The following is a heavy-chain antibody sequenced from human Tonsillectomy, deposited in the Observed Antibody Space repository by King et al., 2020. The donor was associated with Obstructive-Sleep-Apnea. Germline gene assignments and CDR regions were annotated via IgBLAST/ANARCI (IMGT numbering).Heavy chain of an antibody. Sequence: VQLVESGGGVVQPGRSLRLSCAASGFTFSSYGMHWVRQAPGKGLEWVAVIWYDGSNKYYADSVKGRFTISRDNSKNTLYLQMNSLRAEDTAVYYCARDRSPWYSSSSSYYFDYWGQGTLVTVSS. V-gene: IGHV3-33*01. D-gene: IGHD6-13*01. J-gene: IGHJ4*02. CDR3: ARDRSPWYSSSSSYYFDY. CDR1: GFTFSSYG. CDR2: IWYDGSNK.